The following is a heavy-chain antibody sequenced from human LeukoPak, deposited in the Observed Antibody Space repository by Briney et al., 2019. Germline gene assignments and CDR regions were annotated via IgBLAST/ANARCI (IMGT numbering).Heavy chain of an antibody. Sequence: ASVKVSCKTSGYTFSVYYMHWVRQAPGQGLEWMGWINPNSGATNYAQKFQGRVTMTRDTSISTAYMELSSLRSDDTAVYYCARVIILEYYYYDSSGSGPFDYWGQGTLVTVSS. V-gene: IGHV1-2*02. CDR3: ARVIILEYYYYDSSGSGPFDY. D-gene: IGHD3-22*01. CDR1: GYTFSVYY. J-gene: IGHJ4*02. CDR2: INPNSGAT.